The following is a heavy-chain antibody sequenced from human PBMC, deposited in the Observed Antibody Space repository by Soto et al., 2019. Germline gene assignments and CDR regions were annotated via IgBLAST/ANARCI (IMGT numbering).Heavy chain of an antibody. Sequence: GGSLRLSCAASGFTFSSYGMHWVRQAPGKGLEWVAVIWYDGSNKYYADSVKGRFTISRDNSKNTLYLQMNSLRAEDTAVYYCARTYYGSGSYSFDYWGQGNLVTGSS. D-gene: IGHD3-10*01. CDR2: IWYDGSNK. V-gene: IGHV3-33*01. CDR1: GFTFSSYG. CDR3: ARTYYGSGSYSFDY. J-gene: IGHJ4*02.